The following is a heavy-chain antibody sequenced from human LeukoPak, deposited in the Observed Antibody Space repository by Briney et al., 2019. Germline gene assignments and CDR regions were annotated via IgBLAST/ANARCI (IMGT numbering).Heavy chain of an antibody. Sequence: GGSLRLSCAASGFTFSSYAMHWVRQAPGKGLEWVAVISYDGSNKYYADSVKGRFTISRDNSKNTLYLRMNSLRAEDTAVYYCARDGSYGTDNAYFDYWGQGTLVTVSS. D-gene: IGHD5-18*01. CDR3: ARDGSYGTDNAYFDY. CDR1: GFTFSSYA. V-gene: IGHV3-30-3*01. CDR2: ISYDGSNK. J-gene: IGHJ4*02.